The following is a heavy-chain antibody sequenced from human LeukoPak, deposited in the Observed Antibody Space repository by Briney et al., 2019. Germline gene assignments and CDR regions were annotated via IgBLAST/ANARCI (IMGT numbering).Heavy chain of an antibody. V-gene: IGHV3-21*01. Sequence: PGGSLRLSCAASGFTFSSYSMNWVRQAPGKGLDWVSSISSSSSYIYYADSVKGRFTISRDNAKNSLYLQMNSLRAEDTAVYYCARVCSSTSCPEGAFDIWGQGTMVTVSS. CDR2: ISSSSSYI. D-gene: IGHD2-2*01. CDR3: ARVCSSTSCPEGAFDI. CDR1: GFTFSSYS. J-gene: IGHJ3*02.